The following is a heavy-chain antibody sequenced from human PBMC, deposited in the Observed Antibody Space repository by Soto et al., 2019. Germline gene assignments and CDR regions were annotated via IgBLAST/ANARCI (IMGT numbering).Heavy chain of an antibody. CDR2: TYYSGST. D-gene: IGHD5-12*01. CDR1: GGSISSSSYY. CDR3: ASRKTSHRGGYCY. Sequence: SETLSLTCTVSGGSISSSSYYWGWIRQPPGKGLEWIGSTYYSGSTYYNPSLKSRVTISVDTSKNQFSLKLSSVTAADTAVYYCASRKTSHRGGYCYWGQGTLVTVSS. J-gene: IGHJ4*02. V-gene: IGHV4-39*01.